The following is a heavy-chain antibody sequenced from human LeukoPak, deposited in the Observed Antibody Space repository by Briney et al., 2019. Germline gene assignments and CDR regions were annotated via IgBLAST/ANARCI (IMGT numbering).Heavy chain of an antibody. V-gene: IGHV3-33*05. J-gene: IGHJ4*02. Sequence: AGGSLRLSCAASGFTFNSHAMHWVRQAPGKGLEWVAFISYEGSTEYYAESVKGRFTVSRGNSKNTLYLQVNSLRAEDTAVYYCARDLSGRYVWDYWGQGTLVSVSS. CDR2: ISYEGSTE. CDR3: ARDLSGRYVWDY. D-gene: IGHD1-26*01. CDR1: GFTFNSHA.